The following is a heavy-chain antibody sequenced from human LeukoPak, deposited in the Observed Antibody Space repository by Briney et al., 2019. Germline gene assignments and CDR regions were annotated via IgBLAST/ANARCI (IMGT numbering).Heavy chain of an antibody. CDR3: ARSRYVWGSYPDY. CDR1: GFTFSTYW. J-gene: IGHJ4*02. V-gene: IGHV3-7*01. Sequence: GGSLRLSCTASGFTFSTYWMSWVRQAPGKGLEWVANTREDGSEKYYVDSVKGRFTISRDNAKNSLYLQMNSLRAEDTAVYYCARSRYVWGSYPDYWGQGTLVTVSS. CDR2: TREDGSEK. D-gene: IGHD3-16*01.